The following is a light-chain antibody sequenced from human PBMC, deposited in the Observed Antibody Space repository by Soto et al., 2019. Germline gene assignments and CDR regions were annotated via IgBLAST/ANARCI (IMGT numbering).Light chain of an antibody. CDR2: EVT. V-gene: IGLV2-11*01. CDR3: CSYAGSYSLV. CDR1: SGDIGSYTY. Sequence: QSVLTQPASVSGSPGQSITISCTGTSGDIGSYTYVSWYQQYPGKAPKLLISEVTNRPSGVPDRFSGSKSGNTASLIISGLQAEDEADYYCCSYAGSYSLVFGGGTKLTVL. J-gene: IGLJ2*01.